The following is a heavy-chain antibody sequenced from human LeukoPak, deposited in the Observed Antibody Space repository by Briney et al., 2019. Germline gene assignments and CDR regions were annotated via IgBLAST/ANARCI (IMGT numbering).Heavy chain of an antibody. V-gene: IGHV4-4*07. CDR1: GASISNYY. J-gene: IGHJ4*02. Sequence: SETLSLTCTVSGASISNYYWSWILQPAGKGLEWIGRMYNSGSTIYNPSLQSRVTMSLDTSSNHFSLNLISVTAADTAVYYCARGLYYFDYWGQGTLVTVSS. CDR3: ARGLYYFDY. CDR2: MYNSGST.